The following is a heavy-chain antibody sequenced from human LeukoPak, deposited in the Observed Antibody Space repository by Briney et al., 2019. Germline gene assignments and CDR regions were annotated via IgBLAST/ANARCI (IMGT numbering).Heavy chain of an antibody. CDR1: GFTFSSYA. Sequence: GGSLRLSCAASGFTFSSYAMHWVRQAPGKGLEYVSAISSNGGCTYYANSVKGRFTISRDNSKNTLYLQMGSLRAEDMAVYYCARDRSKLLWFGESWFDPWGQGTLVTVSS. CDR3: ARDRSKLLWFGESWFDP. V-gene: IGHV3-64*01. CDR2: ISSNGGCT. D-gene: IGHD3-10*01. J-gene: IGHJ5*02.